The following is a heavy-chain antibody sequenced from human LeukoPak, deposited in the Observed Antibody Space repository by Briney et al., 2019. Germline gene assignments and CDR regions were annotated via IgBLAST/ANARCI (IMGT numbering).Heavy chain of an antibody. D-gene: IGHD2-2*02. J-gene: IGHJ5*02. CDR3: ARGLRDQLLYDNWFDP. V-gene: IGHV4-30-2*01. CDR2: IYHSGST. Sequence: SETLSLTCAVSGGSISSGGYSWSWIRQPPGKGLECIGYIYHSGSTYYNPSLKSRVTISVDRSKNQFSLKLSSVTAADTAVYYCARGLRDQLLYDNWFDPWGQGTLVTVSS. CDR1: GGSISSGGYS.